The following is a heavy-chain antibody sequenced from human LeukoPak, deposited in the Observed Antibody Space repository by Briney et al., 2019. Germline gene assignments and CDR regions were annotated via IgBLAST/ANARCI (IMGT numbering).Heavy chain of an antibody. CDR2: IIPILGIA. V-gene: IGHV1-69*02. J-gene: IGHJ4*02. D-gene: IGHD3-10*01. CDR3: ARGPSGGGGDY. CDR1: GGTFSSYT. Sequence: ASVKVSCKASGGTFSSYTISWVRQAPGQGLEWMGRIIPILGIANYAQKFQGRVTITAEKSTSTAYMELSSLRSEDTAVYYCARGPSGGGGDYWGQGTLVTVSS.